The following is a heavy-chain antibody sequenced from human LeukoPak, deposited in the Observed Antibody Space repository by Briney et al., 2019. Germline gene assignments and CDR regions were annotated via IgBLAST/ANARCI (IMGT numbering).Heavy chain of an antibody. V-gene: IGHV3-33*08. Sequence: GGSLRLSCAASGFTFSSYAMSWVRQAPRKGLEWVAVIWYDGSKKNYADSVKGRFTISRDNSKNTLNLQMTSLRAEDTAVYYCARVSEDYSSGWYEEYFQYWGQGTLVIVSS. CDR1: GFTFSSYA. CDR3: ARVSEDYSSGWYEEYFQY. CDR2: IWYDGSKK. J-gene: IGHJ1*01. D-gene: IGHD6-19*01.